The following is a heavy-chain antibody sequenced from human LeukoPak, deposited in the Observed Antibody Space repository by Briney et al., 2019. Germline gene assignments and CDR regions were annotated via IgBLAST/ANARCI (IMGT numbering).Heavy chain of an antibody. CDR1: GYTFTNLD. Sequence: ASVKVSCKTSGYTFTNLDINWLRQAPGQGLEWMGWMSPNSGDTGYAQKFQGRVSMTRDTSISTAYMELSSLRSEDTAVYYCASNPPNTGDFYYWGLGSLVTVSS. CDR2: MSPNSGDT. D-gene: IGHD1-1*01. CDR3: ASNPPNTGDFYY. V-gene: IGHV1-8*01. J-gene: IGHJ4*02.